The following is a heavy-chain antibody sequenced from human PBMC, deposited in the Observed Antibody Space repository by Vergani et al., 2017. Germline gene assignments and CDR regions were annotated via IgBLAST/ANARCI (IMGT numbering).Heavy chain of an antibody. CDR2: LSTTGGA. J-gene: IGHJ5*02. CDR3: AGDTHSWQRADR. D-gene: IGHD6-13*01. Sequence: QAQLQESGPGLVKPSETLSLTFHVFGVSVTDYNCNWIRQAPGKGLEWIGSLSTTGGATHASHNPSLESRVSISVDKSQSQFSLRLTSVTAADSAIHYCAGDTHSWQRADRWGQGLLVSVSS. CDR1: GVSVTDYN. V-gene: IGHV4-59*02.